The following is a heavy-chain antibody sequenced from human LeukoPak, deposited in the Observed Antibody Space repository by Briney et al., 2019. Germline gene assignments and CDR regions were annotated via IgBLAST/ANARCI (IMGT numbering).Heavy chain of an antibody. D-gene: IGHD6-19*01. V-gene: IGHV1-69*05. CDR1: GGTFSSYA. Sequence: ASVKVSCKASGGTFSSYAISWVRQAPGQRLEWMGGIIPIFGTANYAQKFQGRVTITTDESTSTAYMELSSLRSEDTAVYYCARTKAVAGTVDWFDPWAQGTLVTVSS. CDR3: ARTKAVAGTVDWFDP. CDR2: IIPIFGTA. J-gene: IGHJ5*02.